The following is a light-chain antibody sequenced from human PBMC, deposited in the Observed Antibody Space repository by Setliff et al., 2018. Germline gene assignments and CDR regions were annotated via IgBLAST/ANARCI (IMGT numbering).Light chain of an antibody. CDR2: DVS. Sequence: QSALTQPASVSGSPGQSITISCTGTSSDVGGYNYVSWYQQHPGKAPKLMIYDVSKRPSGVSNRFSGSKSGNTASLTISGLQAEDEADYYCSSYINSSTFVFGTGTKVTVL. CDR3: SSYINSSTFV. CDR1: SSDVGGYNY. V-gene: IGLV2-14*01. J-gene: IGLJ1*01.